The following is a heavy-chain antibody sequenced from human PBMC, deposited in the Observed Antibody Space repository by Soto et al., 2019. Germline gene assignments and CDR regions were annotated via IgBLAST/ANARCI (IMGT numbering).Heavy chain of an antibody. CDR2: IWYDGSEK. Sequence: GESLKISCAASGFTFSSYGMHWVRQAPGKGLEWVAGIWYDGSEKRYVDSVKGRLTISRDNFKNTLYLQMNSLRPEDTAVFYCASEPLIVVEPATPYAFNMWGQGTMVTVSS. V-gene: IGHV3-33*01. D-gene: IGHD2-15*01. J-gene: IGHJ3*02. CDR3: ASEPLIVVEPATPYAFNM. CDR1: GFTFSSYG.